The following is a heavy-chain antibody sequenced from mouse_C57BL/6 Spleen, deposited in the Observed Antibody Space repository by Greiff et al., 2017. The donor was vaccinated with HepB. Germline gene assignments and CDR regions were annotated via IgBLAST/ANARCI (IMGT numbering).Heavy chain of an antibody. V-gene: IGHV3-2*02. Sequence: DVQLQESGPGLVKPSQSLSLTCTVTGYSITSGYGWNWIRQFPGNKLEWMGYISYSGSTNYNPSLKSRITITRDTSKNQFFLQLNSVTTEDTATYYCARTARIKYWGQGTTLTVSS. CDR2: ISYSGST. CDR1: GYSITSGYG. CDR3: ARTARIKY. J-gene: IGHJ2*01. D-gene: IGHD1-2*01.